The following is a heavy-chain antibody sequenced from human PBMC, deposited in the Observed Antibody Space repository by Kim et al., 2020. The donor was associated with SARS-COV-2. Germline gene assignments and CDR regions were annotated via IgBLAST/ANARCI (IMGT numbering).Heavy chain of an antibody. CDR2: IITIFGPA. D-gene: IGHD3-22*01. Sequence: ASVKVSCKASGGTLSTYAISWVRQAPGHGLEWMGGIITIFGPANYAQNFQGRATIIVDESTSTAYMELNNLRYEDTAIYYCARAGPYHHDISHSPYAMDVWGLGTTVTVSS. J-gene: IGHJ6*02. CDR3: ARAGPYHHDISHSPYAMDV. V-gene: IGHV1-69*13. CDR1: GGTLSTYA.